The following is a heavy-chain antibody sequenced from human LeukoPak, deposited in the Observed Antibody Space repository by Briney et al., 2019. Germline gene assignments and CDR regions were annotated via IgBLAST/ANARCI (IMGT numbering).Heavy chain of an antibody. CDR2: ISSSSYYI. V-gene: IGHV3-21*01. D-gene: IGHD1-14*01. Sequence: AGSLRLSCAASGFTFSSYSMNWVRQAPGKGLEWVSSISSSSYYIYYADLVKGRFTISRDNAKNSLYLQMNSLRAEDTAVYYCARAAPGDFDYWGQGTLVTVSS. CDR1: GFTFSSYS. CDR3: ARAAPGDFDY. J-gene: IGHJ4*02.